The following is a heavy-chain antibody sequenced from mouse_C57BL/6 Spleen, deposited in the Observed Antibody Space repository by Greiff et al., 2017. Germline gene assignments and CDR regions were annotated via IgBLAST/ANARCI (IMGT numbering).Heavy chain of an antibody. Sequence: QVQLQQSGAELVRPGASVTLSCKASGYTFTDYEMHWVKQTPVHGLEWIGAIDPETGGTAYNQKFKGKAILTADKSSSTAYMELRSLTSEDSAVYYCTFITTVVAKTYWYFDVWGTGTTVTVSS. D-gene: IGHD1-1*01. J-gene: IGHJ1*03. CDR2: IDPETGGT. CDR3: TFITTVVAKTYWYFDV. V-gene: IGHV1-15*01. CDR1: GYTFTDYE.